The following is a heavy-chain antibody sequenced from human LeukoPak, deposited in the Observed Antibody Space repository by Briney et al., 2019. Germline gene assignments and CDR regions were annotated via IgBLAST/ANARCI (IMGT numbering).Heavy chain of an antibody. CDR2: LYSGSAT. CDR3: ARGRGRSEKRHGDMLYYYYAMDV. V-gene: IGHV3-53*04. Sequence: HPGGSLRLSCAASGFTVSSNFMGWVRLAPGKGLEWVAILYSGSATYYPDFVKGRFTIARHNSKNTLYLEMNSLSPEDTAVYYCARGRGRSEKRHGDMLYYYYAMDVWGQRTTLTVSS. J-gene: IGHJ6*02. D-gene: IGHD2-21*02. CDR1: GFTVSSNF.